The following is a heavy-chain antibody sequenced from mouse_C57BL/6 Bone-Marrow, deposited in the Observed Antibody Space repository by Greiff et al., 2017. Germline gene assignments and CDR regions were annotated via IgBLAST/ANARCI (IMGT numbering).Heavy chain of an antibody. CDR3: ARSNTRVVGG. J-gene: IGHJ2*01. CDR1: GYTFTSYW. CDR2: IYPGSGGT. D-gene: IGHD1-1*01. V-gene: IGHV1-55*01. Sequence: QVQLQQPGAELVKPGASVKLSCKASGYTFTSYWITWVKQRPGQGLEWIGAIYPGSGGTNYNAKFTSKATLTVDTSSSTAYRQLSSRTSEDSAVYYCARSNTRVVGGWGKGTTLTVSS.